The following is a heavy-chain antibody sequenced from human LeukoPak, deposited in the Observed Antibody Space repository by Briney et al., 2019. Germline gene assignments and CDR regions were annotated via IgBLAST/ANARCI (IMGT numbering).Heavy chain of an antibody. CDR3: ARVVTMVEGFDY. V-gene: IGHV1-69*06. J-gene: IGHJ4*02. Sequence: SVTVSCKASGGTFTNYAISWVRQAPGQGLAWMGRIIPIFGTANYAQKFQGRVTITADKSTSTAYMELSSLRSEDTAVYCCARVVTMVEGFDYWGQGTLVTVSA. D-gene: IGHD3-10*01. CDR1: GGTFTNYA. CDR2: IIPIFGTA.